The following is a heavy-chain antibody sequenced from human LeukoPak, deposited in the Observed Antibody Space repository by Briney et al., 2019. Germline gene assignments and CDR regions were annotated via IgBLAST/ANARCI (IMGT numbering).Heavy chain of an antibody. CDR1: GFTFSSYS. J-gene: IGHJ4*02. D-gene: IGHD6-19*01. CDR3: VRDMGGWQTYFDY. Sequence: PGRSLRLSCAASGFTFSSYSMNWVRQAPGKGLEWVSSISSSSSYIYYADSVKGRFTISRDNATNSLYLQLNSLRAEDTAVYYCVRDMGGWQTYFDYWGQGTLVTVSS. CDR2: ISSSSSYI. V-gene: IGHV3-21*01.